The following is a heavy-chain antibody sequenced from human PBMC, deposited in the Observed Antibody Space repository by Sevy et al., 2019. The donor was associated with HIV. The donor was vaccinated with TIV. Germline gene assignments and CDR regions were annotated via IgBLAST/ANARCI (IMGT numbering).Heavy chain of an antibody. J-gene: IGHJ4*02. CDR3: ARDGPRSSGSCYSAY. V-gene: IGHV3-21*01. CDR2: ISSSSSYI. Sequence: GGCLRLSCAASGFTFSSYSMNCVRQAPGKGLEWVSSISSSSSYIYYADSVKGRFTISRDNAKNSLYLQMNSLRAEDTAVYYCARDGPRSSGSCYSAYWGQGTAVTVSS. CDR1: GFTFSSYS. D-gene: IGHD2-15*01.